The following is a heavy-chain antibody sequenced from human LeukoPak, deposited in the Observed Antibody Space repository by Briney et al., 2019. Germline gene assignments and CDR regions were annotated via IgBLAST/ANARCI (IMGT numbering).Heavy chain of an antibody. CDR2: IYYSGST. V-gene: IGHV4-59*01. CDR3: ARAGEIVGATSVDY. CDR1: GGSISNYY. Sequence: SETLSLTCTVSGGSISNYYWSWIRRPPGKGLEWIGYIYYSGSTNYNPSLKSRVTISVDTSKNQFSLNLSSVTAADTAVYYCARAGEIVGATSVDYWGQGTLVTVSS. J-gene: IGHJ4*02. D-gene: IGHD1-26*01.